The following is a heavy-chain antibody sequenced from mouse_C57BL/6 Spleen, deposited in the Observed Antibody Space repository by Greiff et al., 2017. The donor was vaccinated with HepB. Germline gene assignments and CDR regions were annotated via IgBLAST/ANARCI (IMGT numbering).Heavy chain of an antibody. J-gene: IGHJ1*03. CDR2: IDPETGGT. V-gene: IGHV1-15*01. CDR1: GYTFTDYE. CDR3: TRRGGLPYFDV. D-gene: IGHD2-4*01. Sequence: ESGAELVRPGASVTLSCKASGYTFTDYEMHWVKQTPVHGLEWIGAIDPETGGTAYNQKFKGKAILTADKSSSTAYMELRSLTSEDSAVYYCTRRGGLPYFDVWGTGTTVTVSS.